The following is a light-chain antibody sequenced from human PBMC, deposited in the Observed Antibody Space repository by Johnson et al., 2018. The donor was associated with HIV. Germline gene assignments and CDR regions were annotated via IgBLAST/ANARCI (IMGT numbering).Light chain of an antibody. CDR3: GAWDSSLRTAF. CDR2: EDN. V-gene: IGLV1-51*02. Sequence: QPVLTQPPSVSAAPGQRVNISCSGNISNIESYFVSWYQQLPGAAPTLLIYEDNKRPSGTPDRFSGSKSGATASLGISGLQTGDEADYYCGAWDSSLRTAFFGTGTKVTVL. J-gene: IGLJ1*01. CDR1: ISNIESYF.